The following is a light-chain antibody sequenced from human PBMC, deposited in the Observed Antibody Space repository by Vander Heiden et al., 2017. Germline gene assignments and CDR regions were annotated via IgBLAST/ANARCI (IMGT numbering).Light chain of an antibody. CDR2: AAY. CDR3: QQSYSTPQT. J-gene: IGKJ3*01. V-gene: IGKV1-39*01. CDR1: QRIRSN. Sequence: DIQMTQSPSSLSASVGDRVTITCRASQRIRSNLNSYQQTPGKATKLMIYAAYRLQSVVAWRISGSASGTDFPLTISSLQPEDFVNYYRQQSYSTPQTFGPGTKVDIK.